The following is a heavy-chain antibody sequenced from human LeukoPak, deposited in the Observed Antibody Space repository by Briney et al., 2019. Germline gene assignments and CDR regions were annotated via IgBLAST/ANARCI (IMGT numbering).Heavy chain of an antibody. CDR1: GYTFTSYG. CDR3: ARAASIVGATTGRVQYYYYGMDV. CDR2: ISAYNGNT. Sequence: ASVKVSCKASGYTFTSYGISWVRQAPGQGLEWMGWISAYNGNTNYAQKLQGRVTMTTDTSTSTAYMELRSLRSDDTAVYYCARAASIVGATTGRVQYYYYGMDVWGQGTTVTVSS. V-gene: IGHV1-18*01. J-gene: IGHJ6*01. D-gene: IGHD1-26*01.